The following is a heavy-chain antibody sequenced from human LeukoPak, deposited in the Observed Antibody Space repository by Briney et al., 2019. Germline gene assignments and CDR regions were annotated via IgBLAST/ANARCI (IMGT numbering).Heavy chain of an antibody. J-gene: IGHJ3*02. CDR1: GYTFTNYN. V-gene: IGHV1-3*03. D-gene: IGHD2-8*02. Sequence: ASVKVSCKASGYTFTNYNIHWVRQAPGQRLEWMGWVNAGNGNSKSSQAFRGRITITRDTSASTAYMELDSLTYEDMALYYCAREVAFYYYSGAFVFDIWGQGTMTVSS. CDR3: AREVAFYYYSGAFVFDI. CDR2: VNAGNGNS.